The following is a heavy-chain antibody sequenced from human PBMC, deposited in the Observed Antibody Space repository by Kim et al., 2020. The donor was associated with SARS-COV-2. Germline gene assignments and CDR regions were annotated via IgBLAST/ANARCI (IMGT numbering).Heavy chain of an antibody. CDR2: IGTT. J-gene: IGHJ5*01. Sequence: IGTTNYNPPLTSRVTMSVDTSKNQLSLNLRSVTAADTAVYYCTRDRWLDFWGQGTLVTVSS. V-gene: IGHV4-4*07. CDR3: TRDRWLDF.